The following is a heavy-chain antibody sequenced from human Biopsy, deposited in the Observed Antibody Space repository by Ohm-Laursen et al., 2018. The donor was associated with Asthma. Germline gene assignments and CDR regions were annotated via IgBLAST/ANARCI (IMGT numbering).Heavy chain of an antibody. D-gene: IGHD6-19*01. Sequence: SLRLSCAASGFTFSSYGMHWVRQAPGKGLEWVAVIWYDGSNKYYADSVKGRFTISRDNSKNTLYLQMNSLRAEDTAVYYCAKDREYSSGWYQPLFDYWGQGTLVTVSS. J-gene: IGHJ4*02. CDR1: GFTFSSYG. V-gene: IGHV3-33*06. CDR2: IWYDGSNK. CDR3: AKDREYSSGWYQPLFDY.